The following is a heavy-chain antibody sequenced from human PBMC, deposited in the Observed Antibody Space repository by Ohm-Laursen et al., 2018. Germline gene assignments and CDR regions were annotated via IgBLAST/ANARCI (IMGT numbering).Heavy chain of an antibody. V-gene: IGHV3-7*01. CDR3: ARAPGCTNDICPLGFDY. D-gene: IGHD2-8*01. Sequence: SLRLSCAAPGFTFSSYWMTLVRQAPGKGLEWVANIKQDGSENYYVDSVKGRFTISRDNAKNSLYLQMNSLRGDDTAVYYCARAPGCTNDICPLGFDYWGQGSLVTVSS. CDR1: GFTFSSYW. CDR2: IKQDGSEN. J-gene: IGHJ4*02.